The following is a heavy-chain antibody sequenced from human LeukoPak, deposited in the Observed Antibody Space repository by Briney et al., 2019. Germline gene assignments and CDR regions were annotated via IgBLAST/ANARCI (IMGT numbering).Heavy chain of an antibody. Sequence: GGSLRLSCAASGLTFSSYGMHWVRQAPGKGLEWVAVIWYDGSNKYYADSVKGRFTISRDNSKNTLYLQMNSLRAEDTAVYYCARDLKIGEFDYWGQGTLVTVSS. CDR3: ARDLKIGEFDY. J-gene: IGHJ4*02. V-gene: IGHV3-33*01. CDR2: IWYDGSNK. D-gene: IGHD3-10*01. CDR1: GLTFSSYG.